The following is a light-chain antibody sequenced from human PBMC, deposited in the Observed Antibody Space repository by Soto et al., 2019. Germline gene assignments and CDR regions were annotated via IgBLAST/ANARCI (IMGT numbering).Light chain of an antibody. V-gene: IGKV3-11*01. CDR3: QQRSNWPPIT. CDR2: DAS. Sequence: EIVVTQSPATLSLSPGERATLSRRASQSVSSYLAWYQQKPGQAPRLLIYDASNRATGIPARFSGSGSGTDFTLTISSLEPEDFAVYYCQQRSNWPPITFGQGTRLEIK. J-gene: IGKJ5*01. CDR1: QSVSSY.